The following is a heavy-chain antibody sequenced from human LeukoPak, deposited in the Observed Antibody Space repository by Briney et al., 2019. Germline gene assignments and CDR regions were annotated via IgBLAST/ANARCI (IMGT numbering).Heavy chain of an antibody. CDR1: GSTFSNYG. Sequence: GGSLRLSCAASGSTFSNYGMHWVRQAPGKGLEWVAFVRSDGDIKYYADSVKGRFTISRDNSRTTLYLQMNSLRAEDTAVYYCAKDNAPHCSGGSCYPTAIGYWGQGTLVTVSS. CDR2: VRSDGDIK. V-gene: IGHV3-30*02. J-gene: IGHJ4*02. CDR3: AKDNAPHCSGGSCYPTAIGY. D-gene: IGHD2-15*01.